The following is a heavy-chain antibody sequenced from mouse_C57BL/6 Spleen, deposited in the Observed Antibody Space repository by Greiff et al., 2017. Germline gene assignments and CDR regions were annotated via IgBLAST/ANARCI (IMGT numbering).Heavy chain of an antibody. D-gene: IGHD1-1*01. J-gene: IGHJ4*01. CDR2: ILPGNGST. CDR3: ARNYYGSSYVYYAMDY. CDR1: GYTFTGYW. Sequence: QVQLQQSGAELMKPGASVKLSCKATGYTFTGYWIEWVKQRPGHGLEWIGEILPGNGSTNYNEKFKGKATFTADTSSNTAYMQLSSLTTEDSAIYYCARNYYGSSYVYYAMDYWGQGTSVTVSS. V-gene: IGHV1-9*01.